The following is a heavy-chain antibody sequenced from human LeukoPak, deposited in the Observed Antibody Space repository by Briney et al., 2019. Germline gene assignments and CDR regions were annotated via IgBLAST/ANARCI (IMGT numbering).Heavy chain of an antibody. D-gene: IGHD2-2*01. V-gene: IGHV1-8*01. CDR3: ARRIGYCSSTSCPGWFDP. CDR1: GYTFTSYD. J-gene: IGHJ5*02. CDR2: MNPNSGNT. Sequence: ASVKVSCKASGYTFTSYDINWVRQATGQGLEWMGWMNPNSGNTGYAQKFQGRVTMTRNTSISTAYMELSSLRSEDTAVYYCARRIGYCSSTSCPGWFDPWGQGTLVTVSS.